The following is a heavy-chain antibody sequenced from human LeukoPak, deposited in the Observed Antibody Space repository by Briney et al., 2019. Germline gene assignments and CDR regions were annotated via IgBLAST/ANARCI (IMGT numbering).Heavy chain of an antibody. Sequence: SETLSLTCTVSGGSISSGGYYWSWIRQPLGKGLEWIGYIYHSGGTYYNPSLKSRVTMSVDTSKNQFSLKLSSVAAADTAVYYCARVHIDCSSTSCIPSPYYYYYYMDVWGKGTTVTVSS. CDR3: ARVHIDCSSTSCIPSPYYYYYYMDV. CDR1: GGSISSGGYY. J-gene: IGHJ6*03. V-gene: IGHV4-30-2*01. D-gene: IGHD2-2*01. CDR2: IYHSGGT.